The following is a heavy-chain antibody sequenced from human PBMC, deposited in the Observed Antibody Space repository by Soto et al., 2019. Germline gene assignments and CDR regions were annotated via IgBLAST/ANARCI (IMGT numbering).Heavy chain of an antibody. Sequence: ASETLSLPCTVSGGSISSYYWSWVRQPPGKGLEWIGYIYYSGRTNYNPSLQSRGTISVDTSQKQFSLKLSSVTAADPAVDYCGGDGGGGANYSGMDVGGQGTTVTVSS. CDR2: IYYSGRT. CDR3: GGDGGGGANYSGMDV. D-gene: IGHD3-16*01. V-gene: IGHV4-59*01. J-gene: IGHJ6*02. CDR1: GGSISSYY.